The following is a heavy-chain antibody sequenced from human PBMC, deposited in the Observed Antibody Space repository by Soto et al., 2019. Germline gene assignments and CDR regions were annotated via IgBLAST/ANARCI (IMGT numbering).Heavy chain of an antibody. CDR3: ARLMTYYDFWSGYYTGGGYFDY. Sequence: EVQLVETGGGLIQPGGSLRLSCAASGFTVSSNYMSWVRQAPGKGLEWVSVIYSGGSTYYADSVKGRFTISRDNSKNTLYLQMNSLRAEDTAVYYCARLMTYYDFWSGYYTGGGYFDYWGQRTLVTVSS. CDR2: IYSGGST. J-gene: IGHJ4*02. CDR1: GFTVSSNY. V-gene: IGHV3-53*02. D-gene: IGHD3-3*01.